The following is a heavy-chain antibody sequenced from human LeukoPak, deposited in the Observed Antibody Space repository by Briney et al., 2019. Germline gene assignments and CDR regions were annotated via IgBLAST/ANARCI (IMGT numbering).Heavy chain of an antibody. CDR1: GYTFTSYG. CDR2: ISAYNGNT. D-gene: IGHD2-2*01. Sequence: GASVKVSCKASGYTFTSYGISWVRQAPGQGLEWMGWISAYNGNTKYAQKLQGRVTMTTDTSTSTAYMELRSLRSEDTAVYYCARDIVVVPAAITESGDYWGQGTLVTVSS. CDR3: ARDIVVVPAAITESGDY. J-gene: IGHJ4*02. V-gene: IGHV1-18*01.